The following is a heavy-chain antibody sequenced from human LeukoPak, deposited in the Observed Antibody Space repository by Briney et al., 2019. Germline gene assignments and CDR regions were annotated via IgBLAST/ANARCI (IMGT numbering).Heavy chain of an antibody. CDR3: AKDKDYGYYMDV. CDR1: GFTFSSYG. CDR2: IWYDGSDK. Sequence: GRSLRLSRAASGFTFSSYGMHWVRQAPGKGLEWVAVIWYDGSDKYYADSVKGRFTISRDNSKNTLYLQMNSLRAEDTAVYYCAKDKDYGYYMDVWGKGTTVTVSS. V-gene: IGHV3-33*06. J-gene: IGHJ6*03. D-gene: IGHD3-16*01.